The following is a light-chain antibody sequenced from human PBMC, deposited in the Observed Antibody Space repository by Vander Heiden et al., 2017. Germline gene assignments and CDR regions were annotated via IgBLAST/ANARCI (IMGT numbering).Light chain of an antibody. Sequence: QSALTQPASVSASPGQSITISCPGTSSDVGGDDYVSWYHQHPGQVPKPLDYGVSYRPSGVSYRFPGSKSGNPASLTSSWLQGEGEADYFCIAYTSGSTLGFGTGTKVTVL. V-gene: IGLV2-14*03. J-gene: IGLJ1*01. CDR1: SSDVGGDDY. CDR2: GVS. CDR3: IAYTSGSTLG.